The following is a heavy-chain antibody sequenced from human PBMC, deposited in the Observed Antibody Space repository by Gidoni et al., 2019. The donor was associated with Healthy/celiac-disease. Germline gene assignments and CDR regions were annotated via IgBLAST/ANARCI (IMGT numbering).Heavy chain of an antibody. CDR1: GFTFSSYA. D-gene: IGHD6-19*01. CDR3: AKEQRIAVAGAPSWFFDL. V-gene: IGHV3-23*01. J-gene: IGHJ2*01. Sequence: EVQLLESGGGLVQPGGSLRLSCAASGFTFSSYAMSWVRQAPGKGLEWVSAISGSGGSTYYADSVKGRFTISRDNSKNTLYLQMNSLRAEDTAVYYCAKEQRIAVAGAPSWFFDLWGRGTLVTVSS. CDR2: ISGSGGST.